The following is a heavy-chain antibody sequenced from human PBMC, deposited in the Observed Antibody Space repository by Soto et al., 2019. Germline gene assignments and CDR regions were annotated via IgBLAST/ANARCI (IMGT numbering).Heavy chain of an antibody. CDR2: ISAYNGNT. CDR1: GYTFTSYG. Sequence: ASVKASCKASGYTFTSYGISWVRQAPGQGLEWMGWISAYNGNTNYAQKLQGRVTMTTDTSTSTAYMELRSLRSDDTAVYYCARGSVVQDAYYYSSGMDVWGQGTTVT. D-gene: IGHD2-15*01. V-gene: IGHV1-18*04. J-gene: IGHJ6*02. CDR3: ARGSVVQDAYYYSSGMDV.